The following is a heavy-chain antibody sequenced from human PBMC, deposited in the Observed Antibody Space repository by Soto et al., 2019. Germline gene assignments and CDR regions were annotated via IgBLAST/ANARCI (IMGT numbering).Heavy chain of an antibody. Sequence: QVQLEQSVSELKKPGASVKVSCKTSGYNFDDYSIHWVRQAPGQGLEWVGWIAVYNNRTNYGQNFQGRISMTTDLSTNTVYMELTTPRSDDTAVYYCATGKRSYVSSGEYWGQGTLVTVSS. J-gene: IGHJ4*02. D-gene: IGHD3-10*01. CDR3: ATGKRSYVSSGEY. CDR1: GYNFDDYS. V-gene: IGHV1-18*01. CDR2: IAVYNNRT.